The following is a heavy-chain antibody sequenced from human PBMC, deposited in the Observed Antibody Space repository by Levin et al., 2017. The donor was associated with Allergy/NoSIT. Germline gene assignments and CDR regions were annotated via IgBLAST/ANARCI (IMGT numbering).Heavy chain of an antibody. CDR1: GFTFSTYW. CDR3: AVSRDGYLDY. D-gene: IGHD5-24*01. V-gene: IGHV3-74*01. J-gene: IGHJ4*02. CDR2: INGDGSST. Sequence: LSLTCAASGFTFSTYWMHWVRQAPGKGLVWVSRINGDGSSTSYADSVEGRFTISRDNAKNTLNLQMNSLRAEDTAVYYCAVSRDGYLDYWGQGTLVTVSS.